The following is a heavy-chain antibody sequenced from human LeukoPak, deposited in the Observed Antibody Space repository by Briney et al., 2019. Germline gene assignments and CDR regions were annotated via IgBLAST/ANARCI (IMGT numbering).Heavy chain of an antibody. CDR1: GFTFSSYE. Sequence: GGSLRLSCAASGFTFSSYEMNWVRQAPGKGLEWVSYISSSGSTIYYADSVKGRFTISRDNAKNSLYLQINSLRAEDTAVYYCARDGIVGSSGWLDAFDIWGQGTMVTVSS. CDR3: ARDGIVGSSGWLDAFDI. V-gene: IGHV3-48*03. CDR2: ISSSGSTI. J-gene: IGHJ3*02. D-gene: IGHD6-19*01.